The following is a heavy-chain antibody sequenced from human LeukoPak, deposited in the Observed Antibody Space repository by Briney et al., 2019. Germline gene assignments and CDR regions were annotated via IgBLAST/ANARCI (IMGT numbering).Heavy chain of an antibody. D-gene: IGHD3-22*01. CDR2: TYYSGST. V-gene: IGHV4-30-4*01. CDR3: ARPYYYDSRIDP. CDR1: GGSPSSGDYY. Sequence: SQTLSLTCTVSGGSPSSGDYYWGWIRQPPGKGLEWIGYTYYSGSTYYNPSLKSRVTISVDTSKNQFSLKLTSVTAADTAVYYCARPYYYDSRIDPWGQGTLVTVSS. J-gene: IGHJ5*02.